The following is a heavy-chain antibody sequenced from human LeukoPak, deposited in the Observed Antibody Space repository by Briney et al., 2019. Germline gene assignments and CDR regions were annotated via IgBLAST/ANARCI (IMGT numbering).Heavy chain of an antibody. V-gene: IGHV1-2*02. Sequence: ASVTVSCKASGYTFIDNYIHWLRQAPGQGHEWMGWINPKSGSTHYAQKFQGRVTMTRDTSINTAHMELIALTFDDTAMYYCARGGVRFADLSFGSWGQGTLATVSS. J-gene: IGHJ4*02. D-gene: IGHD3-10*01. CDR3: ARGGVRFADLSFGS. CDR2: INPKSGST. CDR1: GYTFIDNY.